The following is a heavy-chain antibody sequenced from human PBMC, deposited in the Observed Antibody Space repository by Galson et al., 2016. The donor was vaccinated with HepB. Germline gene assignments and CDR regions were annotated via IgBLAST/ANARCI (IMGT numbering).Heavy chain of an antibody. CDR3: ATQGPDFHAFDY. CDR2: IKQDGSEI. D-gene: IGHD1-14*01. V-gene: IGHV3-7*01. J-gene: IGHJ4*02. CDR1: GFTLSSNW. Sequence: SLRLSCAASGFTLSSNWMNWVRQAPGKGLEWVANIKQDGSEINYVDSVKGRFTISRDNAKNSLYLQMNSLRAEDTAVYYCATQGPDFHAFDYWGQGTLVTVSS.